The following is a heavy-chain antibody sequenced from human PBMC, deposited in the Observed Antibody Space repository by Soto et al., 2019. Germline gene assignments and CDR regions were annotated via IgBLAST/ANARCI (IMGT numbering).Heavy chain of an antibody. Sequence: SGPTLVNPTQTLTLTCTFSGFSLSTTAVGVGWIRQPPGRALEWLAVIYWDDDKRYSPSLKSRLTITKDTSKNQVVLTMTNMDPVDTGTYYCAHIAYAWVLGGFDYWGQGTLVTVSS. CDR1: GFSLSTTAVG. CDR3: AHIAYAWVLGGFDY. D-gene: IGHD3-16*01. V-gene: IGHV2-5*02. J-gene: IGHJ4*02. CDR2: IYWDDDK.